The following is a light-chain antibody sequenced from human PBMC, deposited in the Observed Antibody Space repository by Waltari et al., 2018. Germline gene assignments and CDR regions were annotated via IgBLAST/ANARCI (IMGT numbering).Light chain of an antibody. CDR2: DAS. J-gene: IGKJ4*01. CDR1: QIVDIY. V-gene: IGKV3-11*01. CDR3: QQRRNWPPLT. Sequence: ETVLTQSPATLSLSPGERATPPCRASQIVDIYLAWYQQKPGQAPRLLIYDASHRATGIPARFSGSGSGTDFTLTISSLEPEDFAVYYCQQRRNWPPLTFGGGTKVEIK.